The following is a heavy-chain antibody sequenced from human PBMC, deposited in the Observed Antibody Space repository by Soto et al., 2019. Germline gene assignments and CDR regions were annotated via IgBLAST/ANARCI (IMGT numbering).Heavy chain of an antibody. V-gene: IGHV1-46*01. CDR2: INPSGGST. CDR3: ARDGAPVDTAMVSAFDI. J-gene: IGHJ3*02. D-gene: IGHD5-18*01. Sequence: ASVKVSCKASGYTFTSYYMHWVRQAPGQGLEWMGIINPSGGSTSYAQKFQGRVTMTRDTSTSTVYMELSSLRSEDTAVYYCARDGAPVDTAMVSAFDIWGQGTMVTV. CDR1: GYTFTSYY.